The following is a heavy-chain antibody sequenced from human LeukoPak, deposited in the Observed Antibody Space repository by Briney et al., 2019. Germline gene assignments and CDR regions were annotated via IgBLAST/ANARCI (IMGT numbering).Heavy chain of an antibody. J-gene: IGHJ4*02. Sequence: PSETLSLTCAVYGGSFSGYYWSWIRQPPGKGLEWIGEINHSGSTNYNPSLKSRVTISVDTSKNQFSLKLSSVTAADTAVYYCARQRSDLTGIAVFDYWGQRTLVTVSS. CDR1: GGSFSGYY. CDR2: INHSGST. V-gene: IGHV4-34*01. D-gene: IGHD6-19*01. CDR3: ARQRSDLTGIAVFDY.